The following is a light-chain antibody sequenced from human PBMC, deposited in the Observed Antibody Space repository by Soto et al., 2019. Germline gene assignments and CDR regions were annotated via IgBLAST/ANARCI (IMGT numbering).Light chain of an antibody. J-gene: IGKJ4*01. CDR2: DAS. CDR1: QRVSSS. V-gene: IGKV3-11*01. CDR3: QQRSSWLT. Sequence: EIVLTQSPATLSFSPGERATLSCRARQRVSSSLAWFQHKPGQAPRLLISDASNRATGIPARFSGSGSGTDFTLTISSIEPEDFAVYYCQQRSSWLTFGGGTRVEIK.